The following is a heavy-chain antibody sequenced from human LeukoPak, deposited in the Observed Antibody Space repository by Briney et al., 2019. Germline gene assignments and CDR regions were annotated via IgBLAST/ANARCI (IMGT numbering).Heavy chain of an antibody. J-gene: IGHJ6*03. V-gene: IGHV3-30*02. CDR1: GFTFSSYG. CDR3: AKDRSSYYYYYMDV. CDR2: IRYDGSNK. Sequence: GGSLRLSCAASGFTFSSYGMSWVRQAPGKGLEWVAFIRYDGSNKYYADSVKGRFTISRDNSKNTLYLQMNSLRAEDTAVYYCAKDRSSYYYYYMDVWGKGTTVTIS.